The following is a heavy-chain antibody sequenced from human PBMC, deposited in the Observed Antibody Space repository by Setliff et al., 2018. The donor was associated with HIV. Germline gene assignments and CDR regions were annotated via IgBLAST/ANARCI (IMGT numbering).Heavy chain of an antibody. CDR1: GGSISSGTYY. J-gene: IGHJ4*02. Sequence: SETLSLTCTVSGGSISSGTYYWSWIRQHPGKGLEWIGYIYYSGSTYYNPSLKSRVTISVDTSRNQFSLKLSSVTAADTAVYYCVRDRSDYYNLPGCFDHWGQGTPVTVSS. V-gene: IGHV4-31*03. CDR3: VRDRSDYYNLPGCFDH. CDR2: IYYSGST. D-gene: IGHD3-3*01.